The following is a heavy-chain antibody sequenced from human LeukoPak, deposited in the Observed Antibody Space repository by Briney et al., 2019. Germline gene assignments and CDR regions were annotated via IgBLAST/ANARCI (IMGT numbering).Heavy chain of an antibody. CDR2: ISSSSSYI. J-gene: IGHJ6*03. Sequence: GSLRLSCAASGFTFSSYSMNWVRPAPGKGLEWVSSISSSSSYIYYADSVKGRFTISRDNAKNSLYLQMNSLRAEDTAVYYCARGSLSSYMDVWGKGTTVTISS. D-gene: IGHD2-15*01. CDR1: GFTFSSYS. CDR3: ARGSLSSYMDV. V-gene: IGHV3-21*01.